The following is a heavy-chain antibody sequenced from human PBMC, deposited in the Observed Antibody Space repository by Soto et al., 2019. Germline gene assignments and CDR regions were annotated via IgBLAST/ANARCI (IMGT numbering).Heavy chain of an antibody. CDR3: AKGRGGTVSITPRGDF. CDR2: ISGGGDTT. V-gene: IGHV3-23*01. CDR1: GFTFNNYA. J-gene: IGHJ4*02. Sequence: EVQLLESGGGLVQPGGSLRLSCAASGFTFNNYAMTWVRQAPGKGLEWVSAISGGGDTTSYADSVKGRFTVSRDGSKNTLYLQMSSIRPGHTALYYWAKGRGGTVSITPRGDFWGQGTLGTVSS. D-gene: IGHD4-17*01.